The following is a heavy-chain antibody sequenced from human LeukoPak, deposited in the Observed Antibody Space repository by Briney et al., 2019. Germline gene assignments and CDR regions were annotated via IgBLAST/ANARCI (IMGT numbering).Heavy chain of an antibody. D-gene: IGHD6-13*01. CDR1: GFTVSSNY. Sequence: PGGSLRLSCAASGFTVSSNYMSWVRQGPGKGLEWVALIYNDGGTHYTDSVKGRFTISRDTSRNTLFLQMNSLRAEDTAVYYCAREGSSSWYRGRLDYWGQGTLVTVSS. CDR2: IYNDGGT. V-gene: IGHV3-53*01. CDR3: AREGSSSWYRGRLDY. J-gene: IGHJ4*02.